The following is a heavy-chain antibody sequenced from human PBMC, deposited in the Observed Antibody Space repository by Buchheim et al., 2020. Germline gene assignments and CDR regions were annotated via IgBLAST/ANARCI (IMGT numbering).Heavy chain of an antibody. V-gene: IGHV3-23*04. D-gene: IGHD4-11*01. CDR1: GFTFSSYA. CDR3: AREMTTRDYYYYYGMDV. CDR2: ISGSGGST. Sequence: VQLVESGGGVVQPGNSLRLSCAASGFTFSSYAMSWVRQAPGKGLEWVSAISGSGGSTYYADSVKGRFTISRDNSKNTLYLQMNSLRDEDTAVYYCAREMTTRDYYYYYGMDVWGQGTT. J-gene: IGHJ6*02.